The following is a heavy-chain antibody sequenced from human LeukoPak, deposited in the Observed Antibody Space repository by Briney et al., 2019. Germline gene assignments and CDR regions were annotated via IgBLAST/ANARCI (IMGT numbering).Heavy chain of an antibody. CDR3: ARDPGYCSSTSCYAGAFDI. D-gene: IGHD2-2*01. V-gene: IGHV4-59*01. Sequence: SETLSLTCTVSGGSISSYYWSWIRQPPGKGLQWIGYIYYSGSTNYNPSLKSRVTISVDTSKNQFSLKLSSVTAADTAVYYCARDPGYCSSTSCYAGAFDIWGQGTMVTVSS. CDR1: GGSISSYY. CDR2: IYYSGST. J-gene: IGHJ3*02.